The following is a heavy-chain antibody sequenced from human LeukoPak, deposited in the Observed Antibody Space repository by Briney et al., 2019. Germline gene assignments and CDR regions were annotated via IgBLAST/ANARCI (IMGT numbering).Heavy chain of an antibody. J-gene: IGHJ4*02. D-gene: IGHD6-13*01. CDR3: ARTYSSRSPSYFDY. V-gene: IGHV3-30-3*01. Sequence: GGSLRLSCAASGFTFSSYAMHWVRQAPGKGLEWVAVISYDGSNKYYADSVKGRFTISRDNSKNTLYLQMNSLRAEDTAVYYCARTYSSRSPSYFDYWGQGTLVTVSS. CDR2: ISYDGSNK. CDR1: GFTFSSYA.